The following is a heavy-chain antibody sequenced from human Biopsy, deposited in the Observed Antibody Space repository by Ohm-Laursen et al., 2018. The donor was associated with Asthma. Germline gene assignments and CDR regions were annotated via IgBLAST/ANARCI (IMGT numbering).Heavy chain of an antibody. J-gene: IGHJ4*02. V-gene: IGHV3-30*01. Sequence: DSVKGRFTISRDNSKNTLYLQMNSLRAEDTAVYYCARAISSSWWAEEYWGQGTLVTVSS. CDR3: ARAISSSWWAEEY. D-gene: IGHD6-6*01.